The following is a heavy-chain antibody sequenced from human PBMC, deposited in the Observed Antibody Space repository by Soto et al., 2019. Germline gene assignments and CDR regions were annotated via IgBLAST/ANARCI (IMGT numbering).Heavy chain of an antibody. CDR1: GGSFTTLA. CDR2: IIPLFGTP. Sequence: QVQLVQSGAEVRKAGSSVRVSCKVSGGSFTTLAFSWVRQAPGQGLEWMGRIIPLFGTPNYAQKVQGRVASFADESTNTPYMELSSLTSEDPAVYYCAAGIGITFGGVTRAFDYWGQGTLVTVSS. D-gene: IGHD3-16*01. CDR3: AAGIGITFGGVTRAFDY. V-gene: IGHV1-69*19. J-gene: IGHJ4*02.